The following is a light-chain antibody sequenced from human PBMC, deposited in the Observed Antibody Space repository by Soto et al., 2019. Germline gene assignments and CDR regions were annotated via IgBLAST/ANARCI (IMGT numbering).Light chain of an antibody. J-gene: IGLJ2*01. CDR2: GDS. V-gene: IGLV3-21*02. CDR1: NIGSKS. Sequence: SYELTHPPSVSVAPGQTARITCERNNIGSKSVHWYQQKPGQAPVLVVYGDSDRPSGNPERFSGSNSENTATLTITRVEAGDEADYYCQVWDSSSDHVVFGGGTKLTV. CDR3: QVWDSSSDHVV.